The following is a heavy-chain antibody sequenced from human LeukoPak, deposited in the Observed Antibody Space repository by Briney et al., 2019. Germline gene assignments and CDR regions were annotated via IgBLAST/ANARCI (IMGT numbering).Heavy chain of an antibody. CDR3: ARAMFSVAAAGIWDY. CDR2: IYYSGST. D-gene: IGHD6-13*01. Sequence: PSETLSLTCTVSGGSISSGGYYWSWIRQHPGKGLEWIGYIYYSGSTYYNPSLKSRVTISVDTSKNQFSLKLSSVTAADTAVYYCARAMFSVAAAGIWDYWGQRTLVTVSS. V-gene: IGHV4-31*03. J-gene: IGHJ4*02. CDR1: GGSISSGGYY.